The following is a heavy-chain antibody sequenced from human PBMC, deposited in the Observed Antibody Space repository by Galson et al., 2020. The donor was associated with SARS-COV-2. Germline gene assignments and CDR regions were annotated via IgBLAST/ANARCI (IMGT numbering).Heavy chain of an antibody. J-gene: IGHJ4*02. CDR1: GFTLNNYW. CDR3: AINYQLDS. CDR2: INNDGSGT. V-gene: IGHV3-74*01. Sequence: GESLKISCAASGFTLNNYWMHWVRQAPGKGLEWVSRINNDGSGTIYADSVKGRFTISRDNAEHILYLHMNSLRVEDTAMYYCAINYQLDSWGQGTLVTVSP. D-gene: IGHD2-2*01.